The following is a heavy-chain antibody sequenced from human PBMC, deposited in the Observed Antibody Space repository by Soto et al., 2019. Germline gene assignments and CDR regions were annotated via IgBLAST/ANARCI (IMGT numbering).Heavy chain of an antibody. CDR3: ATDTGDIEVVPATT. CDR2: ISPSSTYI. V-gene: IGHV3-21*04. J-gene: IGHJ4*02. D-gene: IGHD2-15*01. Sequence: LRLSCAASGLNFEKCSMNWVRQPPGKGPEWLASISPSSTYIRYADSVKGRFTISRDNARNSLSLQMMNLRADDTAIYYCATDTGDIEVVPATTWGQGTLVTVYS. CDR1: GLNFEKCS.